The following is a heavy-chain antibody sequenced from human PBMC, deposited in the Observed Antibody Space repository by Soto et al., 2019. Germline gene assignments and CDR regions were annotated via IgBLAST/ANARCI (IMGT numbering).Heavy chain of an antibody. CDR2: IYPGDSDT. CDR1: GYSFTSYW. CDR3: ARLPWRVHDYYYYGMDV. V-gene: IGHV5-51*01. Sequence: GESLKISCKGSGYSFTSYWIGWVRQMPGKGLEWMGIIYPGDSDTRYTPSFHGQVTISADKSISTAYLQWSRLKASDTAMYYCARLPWRVHDYYYYGMDVWGQGTTVTVSS. D-gene: IGHD6-19*01. J-gene: IGHJ6*02.